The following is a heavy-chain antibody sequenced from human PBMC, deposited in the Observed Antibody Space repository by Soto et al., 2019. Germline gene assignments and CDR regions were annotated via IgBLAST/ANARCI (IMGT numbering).Heavy chain of an antibody. D-gene: IGHD6-13*01. CDR2: IYSGGST. Sequence: GGSLRLSCAASGFTVSSNYMSWVRQAPGKGLEWVSVIYSGGSTYYADSVKGRFNISTDNSKNTLYLQMNSLRAEATAVYSCAREGEFGSSDYWGQGTMVTVSS. V-gene: IGHV3-53*01. J-gene: IGHJ4*02. CDR1: GFTVSSNY. CDR3: AREGEFGSSDY.